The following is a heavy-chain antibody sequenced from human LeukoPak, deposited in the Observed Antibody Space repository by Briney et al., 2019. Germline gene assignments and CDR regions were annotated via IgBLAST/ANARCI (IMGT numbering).Heavy chain of an antibody. Sequence: ASVKVSCKASGYTFTSYYMHWVRQAPGQGLEWMGIINPSGGSTSYAQKFQGRVTMTRDMSTSTVYMELSSLRSEDTAVYYCARGGSGSYYGFYYYYYMDVWGKGTTVTISS. J-gene: IGHJ6*03. CDR1: GYTFTSYY. D-gene: IGHD3-10*01. V-gene: IGHV1-46*01. CDR2: INPSGGST. CDR3: ARGGSGSYYGFYYYYYMDV.